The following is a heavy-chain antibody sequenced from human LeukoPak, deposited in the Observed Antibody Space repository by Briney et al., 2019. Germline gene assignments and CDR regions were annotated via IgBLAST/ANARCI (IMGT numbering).Heavy chain of an antibody. D-gene: IGHD3-10*01. CDR1: GFTFSSYA. Sequence: GGSLRLSCAASGFTFSSYAMSWVRQAPGKGLEWVSVIYSGGCTYYADSVKGRFTISRDNSKNTLYLQMNSLRAEDTAVYYCARAAMVRGVIITWYFDYWGQGTLVTVSS. CDR2: IYSGGCT. CDR3: ARAAMVRGVIITWYFDY. J-gene: IGHJ4*02. V-gene: IGHV3-66*01.